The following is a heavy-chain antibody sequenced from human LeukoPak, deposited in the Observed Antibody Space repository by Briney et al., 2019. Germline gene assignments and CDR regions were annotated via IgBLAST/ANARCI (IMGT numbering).Heavy chain of an antibody. CDR3: ARGCKVGALDY. CDR1: GGSFSGYY. D-gene: IGHD1-26*01. CDR2: INHSGST. Sequence: PSETLSLTCAVYGGSFSGYYWSWIRQPPGKGLEWIGEINHSGSTNYNPSLKSRVTISVDTSKNQFSLKLSSVTAADTAVYYCARGCKVGALDYWGQGTLVTVSS. V-gene: IGHV4-34*01. J-gene: IGHJ4*02.